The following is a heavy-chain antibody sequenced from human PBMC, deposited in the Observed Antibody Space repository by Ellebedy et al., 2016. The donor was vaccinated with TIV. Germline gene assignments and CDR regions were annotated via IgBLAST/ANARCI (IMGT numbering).Heavy chain of an antibody. CDR1: GYTFTSYY. V-gene: IGHV1-69*13. Sequence: SVKVSXXASGYTFTSYYMHWVRQAPGQGLEWMGGIIPIFGTANYAQKFQGRVTITADESTSTAYMELSSLRSEDTAVYYCARHPWGYYDSSGHLNWFDPWGQGTLVTVSS. CDR3: ARHPWGYYDSSGHLNWFDP. CDR2: IIPIFGTA. D-gene: IGHD3-22*01. J-gene: IGHJ5*02.